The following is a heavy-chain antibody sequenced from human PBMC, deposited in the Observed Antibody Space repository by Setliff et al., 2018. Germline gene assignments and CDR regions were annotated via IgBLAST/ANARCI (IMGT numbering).Heavy chain of an antibody. J-gene: IGHJ3*02. CDR3: TRFGRDDIGI. V-gene: IGHV3-20*04. D-gene: IGHD5-12*01. Sequence: GESLKISCAASGFTFERNGMNWVRQAPGKGLEWVSTINWDGKTTAYADSVKGRFTISRDNANRFLYLHMNSLRADDTALYYCTRFGRDDIGIWGQGTMVTVSS. CDR2: INWDGKTT. CDR1: GFTFERNG.